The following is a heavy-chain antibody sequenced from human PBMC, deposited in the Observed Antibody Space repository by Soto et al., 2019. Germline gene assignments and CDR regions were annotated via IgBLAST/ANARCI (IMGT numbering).Heavy chain of an antibody. J-gene: IGHJ5*02. CDR2: IYYSGRT. CDR3: AIATSSSWYTGTRWFDP. D-gene: IGHD6-13*01. CDR1: GGSISSGGYY. Sequence: QVQLQESGPGLVKPSQTLSLTCTVSGGSISSGGYYWSWIRQHPGKGLEWIGYIYYSGRTYYNPSIKSRVTISVDTSKNQFSQKLSSVTAADTAVYYCAIATSSSWYTGTRWFDPWGQGTLVTVSS. V-gene: IGHV4-31*03.